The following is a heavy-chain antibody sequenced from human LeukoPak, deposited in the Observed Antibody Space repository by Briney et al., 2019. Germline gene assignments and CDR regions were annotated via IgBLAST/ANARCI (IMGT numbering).Heavy chain of an antibody. CDR1: GFTFSSYA. V-gene: IGHV3-30*04. CDR2: ISYDGSNK. Sequence: TGGSLRLSCAASGFTFSSYAMHWVRQAPGKGLEWVAVISYDGSNKYYADSAKGRFTISRDNSKNTLYLQMNSLRAEDTAVYYCARDGEVGATGTRFDYWGQGTLVTVSS. J-gene: IGHJ4*02. D-gene: IGHD1-26*01. CDR3: ARDGEVGATGTRFDY.